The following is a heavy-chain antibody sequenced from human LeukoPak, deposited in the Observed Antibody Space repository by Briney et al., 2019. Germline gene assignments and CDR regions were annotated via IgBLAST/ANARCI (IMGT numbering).Heavy chain of an antibody. V-gene: IGHV4-34*01. CDR1: GGSFSDYY. Sequence: SPSETLSLTCAVYGGSFSDYYWSWIRHPPGKGLEWIGEINHSGSTNYNPSLKSRVTISVDTSKNQFSLKLSSVTAADTAVYYCAGGLVTAMAYNWFDPWGRGTLVTVSS. CDR3: AGGLVTAMAYNWFDP. J-gene: IGHJ5*02. D-gene: IGHD5-18*01. CDR2: INHSGST.